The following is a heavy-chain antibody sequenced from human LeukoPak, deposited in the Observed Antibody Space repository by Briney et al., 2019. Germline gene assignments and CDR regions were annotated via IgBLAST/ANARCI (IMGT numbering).Heavy chain of an antibody. Sequence: ASVKVSCKASGYTFTGYYMHWVRQAPGQGLEWMGWINPNSGGTNYAQKFQGRVTMTRDTSISTAYMELSRLRSDDMAVYYCARLGRRDDSSGYYGYWGQGTLVTVSS. CDR2: INPNSGGT. CDR3: ARLGRRDDSSGYYGY. D-gene: IGHD3-22*01. CDR1: GYTFTGYY. J-gene: IGHJ4*02. V-gene: IGHV1-2*02.